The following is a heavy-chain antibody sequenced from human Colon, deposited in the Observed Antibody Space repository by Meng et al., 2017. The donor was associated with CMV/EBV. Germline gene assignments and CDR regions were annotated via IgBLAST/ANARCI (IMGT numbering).Heavy chain of an antibody. Sequence: GGSLRLSCAASGFIFSKYAIHWVRQAPGKGLEWVAVITYDGNYKDYGDSVKGRFTISRDNSKNMVFLQMNSLRIEDTAVYYCSREPSEIGWHYYFDDWGQGTLVTVSS. D-gene: IGHD6-19*01. CDR3: SREPSEIGWHYYFDD. CDR1: GFIFSKYA. J-gene: IGHJ4*02. CDR2: ITYDGNYK. V-gene: IGHV3-30-3*01.